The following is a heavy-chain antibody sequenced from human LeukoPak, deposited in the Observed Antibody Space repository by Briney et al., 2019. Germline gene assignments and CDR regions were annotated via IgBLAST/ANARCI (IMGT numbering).Heavy chain of an antibody. CDR3: ARLGKRGYSYGYGPNWFDP. Sequence: KPSETLYLTCAVYGGTFSGYYWSWIHKPPGKGMHRIGEINNSGSTNYNPSLKSRVTISVDTSKNQFSLKLSSVTAADTAVYYCARLGKRGYSYGYGPNWFDPWGQGTLVTVSS. D-gene: IGHD5-18*01. J-gene: IGHJ5*02. CDR1: GGTFSGYY. CDR2: INNSGST. V-gene: IGHV4-34*01.